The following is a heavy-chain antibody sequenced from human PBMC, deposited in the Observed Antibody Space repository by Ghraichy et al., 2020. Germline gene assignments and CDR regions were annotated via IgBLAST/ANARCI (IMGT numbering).Heavy chain of an antibody. CDR1: GYAFTGYY. V-gene: IGHV1-2*02. J-gene: IGHJ4*02. CDR2: INPNSGGT. CDR3: VRGWKNPQWLVFFDY. Sequence: ASVKVSCKASGYAFTGYYMHWVRQAPGQGLEWMGWINPNSGGTHYAQKFQGRVTMTRDTSISTGHMQLSSLTSDDTAVYYCVRGWKNPQWLVFFDYWGQGTLVSVS. D-gene: IGHD6-19*01.